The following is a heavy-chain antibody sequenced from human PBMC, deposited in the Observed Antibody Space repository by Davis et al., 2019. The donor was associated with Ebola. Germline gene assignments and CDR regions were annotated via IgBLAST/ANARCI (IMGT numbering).Heavy chain of an antibody. V-gene: IGHV5-51*01. CDR1: GNSFNSHW. Sequence: GESLKISCQDSGNSFNSHWIGWVRQMPGKGLEWMGIIFTGDSDTRYSPSFQGQVTFSVDKSIRTAYLHWNSLKASDTATYYCARQGTTSWDSWGQGTLVTVSS. D-gene: IGHD2-2*01. CDR3: ARQGTTSWDS. CDR2: IFTGDSDT. J-gene: IGHJ4*02.